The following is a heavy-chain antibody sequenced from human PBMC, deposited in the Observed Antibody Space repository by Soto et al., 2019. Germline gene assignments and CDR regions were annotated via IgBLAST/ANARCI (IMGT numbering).Heavy chain of an antibody. V-gene: IGHV1-2*04. J-gene: IGHJ5*02. Sequence: ASVKVSCKASGYTFTGYYMHWVRQAPGQGLEWMGWINPNSGGTNYAQKFQGWVTMTRDTCISTAYMELSGLRSDDTAVYYCARAETSEGWFDPWGQGTLVTVSS. CDR2: INPNSGGT. CDR1: GYTFTGYY. CDR3: ARAETSEGWFDP.